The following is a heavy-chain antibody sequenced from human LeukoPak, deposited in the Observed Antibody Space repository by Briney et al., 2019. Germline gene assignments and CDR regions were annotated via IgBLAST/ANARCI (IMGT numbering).Heavy chain of an antibody. Sequence: SETLSLTCTVSGYSISSGYYWGWIRQPPGKGLEWIGVIYHSGSTYYNPSLKSRVTISVDTSKNQFSLKLSSVTAADTAVYYCARDIGDGFDYWGQGTLVTVSS. CDR3: ARDIGDGFDY. V-gene: IGHV4-38-2*02. CDR2: IYHSGST. D-gene: IGHD5-24*01. J-gene: IGHJ4*02. CDR1: GYSISSGYY.